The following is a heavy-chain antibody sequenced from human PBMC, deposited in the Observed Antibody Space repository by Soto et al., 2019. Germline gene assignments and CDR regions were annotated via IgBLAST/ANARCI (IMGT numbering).Heavy chain of an antibody. CDR1: GGSISSSSYY. CDR2: IYYSGST. D-gene: IGHD4-17*01. Sequence: SETLSLTCTVSGGSISSSSYYWGWIRQPPGKGLEWIGSIYYSGSTYYNPSLKSRVTISVDTSKNQFSLKLSSVTAADTAVYYCASRGDYGDYTAGYWGQGTLVTVSS. J-gene: IGHJ4*02. V-gene: IGHV4-39*01. CDR3: ASRGDYGDYTAGY.